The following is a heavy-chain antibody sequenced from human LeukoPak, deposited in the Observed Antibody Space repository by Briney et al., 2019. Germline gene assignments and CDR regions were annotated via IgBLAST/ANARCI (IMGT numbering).Heavy chain of an antibody. J-gene: IGHJ4*02. V-gene: IGHV3-21*06. CDR1: GFTFSTYT. D-gene: IGHD4-11*01. Sequence: GGSLRLSCAASGFTFSTYTMNWVRQAPGKGLEWVSSISVGSTYISYPDSVKGRFTISRDNAKNSLYLQVNSLRDEDSAVYYCARGLQYHEPLYFDSWGQGTLVTVSS. CDR2: ISVGSTYI. CDR3: ARGLQYHEPLYFDS.